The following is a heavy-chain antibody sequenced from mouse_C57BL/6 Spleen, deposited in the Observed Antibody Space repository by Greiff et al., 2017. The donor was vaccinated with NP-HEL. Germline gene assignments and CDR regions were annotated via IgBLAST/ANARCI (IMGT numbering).Heavy chain of an antibody. Sequence: VQLQQPGAELVKPGASVKLSCKASGYTFTSYWMHWVKQRPGQGLEWIGMIHPNSGSTNYNEKFKGKATLTVDKSSSTAYMQLSSLTSEDSAVYYCARGSSPYDFDYWGQGTTLTVSS. CDR1: GYTFTSYW. D-gene: IGHD1-1*01. V-gene: IGHV1-64*01. J-gene: IGHJ2*01. CDR3: ARGSSPYDFDY. CDR2: IHPNSGST.